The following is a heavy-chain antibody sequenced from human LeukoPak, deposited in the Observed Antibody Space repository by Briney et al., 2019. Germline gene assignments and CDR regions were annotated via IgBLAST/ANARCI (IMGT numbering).Heavy chain of an antibody. D-gene: IGHD3-22*01. CDR1: GYTFTSYG. J-gene: IGHJ6*02. Sequence: VASVSVSCKASGYTFTSYGISWVRQAPGQGLEGRGWISAYNGNTNYPHKLQGTVTMTPDTSTSTAYIALRSPPSDDTAVYYCARPHYYDSSGYYYYYYGMDVWGQGTTVTVSS. CDR3: ARPHYYDSSGYYYYYYGMDV. V-gene: IGHV1-18*01. CDR2: ISAYNGNT.